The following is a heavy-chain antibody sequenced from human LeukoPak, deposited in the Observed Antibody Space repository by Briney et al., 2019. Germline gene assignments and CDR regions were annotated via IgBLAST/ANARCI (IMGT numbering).Heavy chain of an antibody. CDR1: GGTFSSYA. CDR3: ARDSGGYYYGSGSYPLYYMDV. D-gene: IGHD3-10*01. J-gene: IGHJ6*03. CDR2: IIPILGTA. V-gene: IGHV1-69*13. Sequence: ASVKVSCQASGGTFSSYAISWVRPAPGQGLAWMGGIIPILGTANYAQKFQGRVTITADESTSTAYMELSSVRSEDTAVYYCARDSGGYYYGSGSYPLYYMDVWGKGTTVTISS.